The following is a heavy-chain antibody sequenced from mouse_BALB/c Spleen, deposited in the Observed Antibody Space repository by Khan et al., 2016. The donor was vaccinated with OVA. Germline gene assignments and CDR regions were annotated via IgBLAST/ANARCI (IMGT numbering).Heavy chain of an antibody. Sequence: VQLQQSGAELMKPGASVTISCKATGYTFSMYWIEWVKQRPGHGLEWIGDILPRSGSTINTEMFKGTATFTAVPSSNTAYMQLSRLTSEDSAVYYCVRGDYSPAMDYWGQGTSVTVSS. J-gene: IGHJ4*01. CDR1: GYTFSMYW. CDR2: ILPRSGST. CDR3: VRGDYSPAMDY. V-gene: IGHV1-9*01. D-gene: IGHD2-12*01.